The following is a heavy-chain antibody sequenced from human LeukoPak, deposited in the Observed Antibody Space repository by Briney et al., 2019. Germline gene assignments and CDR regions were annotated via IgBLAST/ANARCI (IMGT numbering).Heavy chain of an antibody. J-gene: IGHJ4*02. CDR3: TTWVGAHFDF. Sequence: GGSLRLSCAAPGFTFSNYAMHWVRQAPGKGLEWVSTIDGPTFRTHYADSVMGRFTISRDNSKNTLYLQMNSLRAEDTAVYFCTTWVGAHFDFWGQGTLVTVSS. D-gene: IGHD1-26*01. V-gene: IGHV3-23*01. CDR1: GFTFSNYA. CDR2: IDGPTFRT.